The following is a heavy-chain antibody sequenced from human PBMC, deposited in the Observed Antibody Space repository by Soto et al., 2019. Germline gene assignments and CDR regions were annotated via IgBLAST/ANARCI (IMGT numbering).Heavy chain of an antibody. CDR3: ARGYNWNSGGYYYYYYMDV. CDR2: INHSGST. D-gene: IGHD1-7*01. CDR1: GGSFSGYY. J-gene: IGHJ6*03. V-gene: IGHV4-34*01. Sequence: SETLSLTYAVYGGSFSGYYWSWIRPPPGKGLEWIGEINHSGSTNYNPSLKSRVTISVDTSKNQFSLKLSSVTAADTAVYYCARGYNWNSGGYYYYYYMDVWGKGTTVTVS.